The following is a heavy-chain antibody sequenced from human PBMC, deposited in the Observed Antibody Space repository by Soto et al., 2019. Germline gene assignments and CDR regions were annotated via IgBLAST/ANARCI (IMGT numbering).Heavy chain of an antibody. CDR1: GFTFSSYA. CDR3: ARSVGPSRHFFDH. V-gene: IGHV3-23*01. CDR2: LSDTT. D-gene: IGHD1-26*01. Sequence: EVRLLDSGGGLVQPGGSLTLSCAASGFTFSSYAMSWVRQAPGKGLEWVSTLSDTTYYADSVRGRFTIFRDNSENTLYLQMNSLRVEDTAVYFCARSVGPSRHFFDHWGQGTLVTASS. J-gene: IGHJ4*02.